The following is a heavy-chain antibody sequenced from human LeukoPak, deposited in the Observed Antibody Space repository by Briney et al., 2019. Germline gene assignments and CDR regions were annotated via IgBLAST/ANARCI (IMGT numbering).Heavy chain of an antibody. V-gene: IGHV3-30-3*01. J-gene: IGHJ4*02. CDR3: ARFPGYNWNYYFDY. CDR2: ISYDGSNK. D-gene: IGHD1-7*01. CDR1: GFTFSSYA. Sequence: GRSLRLSCAASGFTFSSYAMHWVRQAPGKGLEWVAVISYDGSNKYYADSVKGRFTISRDNAKNSLYLQMNSLRAEDTAVYYCARFPGYNWNYYFDYWGQGTLVTVSS.